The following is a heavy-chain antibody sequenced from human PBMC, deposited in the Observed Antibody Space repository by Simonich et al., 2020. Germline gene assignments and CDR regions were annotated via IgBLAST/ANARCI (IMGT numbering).Heavy chain of an antibody. CDR3: ARGKLGLQYDY. D-gene: IGHD7-27*01. CDR1: GYTFTGYY. J-gene: IGHJ4*02. V-gene: IGHV1-2*06. CDR2: TIPNSGGT. Sequence: QVQLVQSGAEVKKPGASVKVSCKASGYTFTGYYMHWVRQAPGQGLEWRGRTIPNSGGTNNEQRVQGRVTITRDTSISTAYMELSRLRSDDTAVYYCARGKLGLQYDYWGQGTLVTVSS.